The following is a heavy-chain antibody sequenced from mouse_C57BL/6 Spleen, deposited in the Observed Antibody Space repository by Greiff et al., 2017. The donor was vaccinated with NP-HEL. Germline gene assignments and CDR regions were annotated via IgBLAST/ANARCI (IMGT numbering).Heavy chain of an antibody. Sequence: QVQLQQSGPELVKPGASVKISCKASGYAFSSSWMNWVKQRPGKGLEWIGRIYPGDGDTNYNGKFKGKATLTADKSSSTAYMQLSSLTSEDSAVYFCAREDYYGSREDFDYWGQGTTLTVSS. CDR2: IYPGDGDT. V-gene: IGHV1-82*01. CDR1: GYAFSSSW. J-gene: IGHJ2*01. D-gene: IGHD1-1*01. CDR3: AREDYYGSREDFDY.